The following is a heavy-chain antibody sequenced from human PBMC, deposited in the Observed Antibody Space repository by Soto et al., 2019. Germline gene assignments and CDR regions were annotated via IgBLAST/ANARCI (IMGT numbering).Heavy chain of an antibody. CDR1: GGSINDFY. J-gene: IGHJ4*02. V-gene: IGHV4-59*01. Sequence: SETLSLTCTVSGGSINDFYWSWIRQPPGKGLEWIGYIYYSGSTDYNPPLKGRVTISVDTSKNQFSLKLRSVTAADTAVYYCARVGGVAARTFDYWGQGTLVTVSS. D-gene: IGHD6-6*01. CDR2: IYYSGST. CDR3: ARVGGVAARTFDY.